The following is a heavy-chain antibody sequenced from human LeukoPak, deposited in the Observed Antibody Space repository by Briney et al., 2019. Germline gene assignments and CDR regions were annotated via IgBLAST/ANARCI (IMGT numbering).Heavy chain of an antibody. CDR3: AKSRAVAGVYHFDY. CDR2: FDPEDGET. V-gene: IGHV1-24*01. Sequence: ASVKVSCKVSGYTLTELSMHWVRQAPGKGLEWMGGFDPEDGETIYAQKFQGRVTMTEDTSTDTAYMELSSLRAEDTAVYYCAKSRAVAGVYHFDYWGQGTLVTVSS. D-gene: IGHD3-10*01. J-gene: IGHJ4*02. CDR1: GYTLTELS.